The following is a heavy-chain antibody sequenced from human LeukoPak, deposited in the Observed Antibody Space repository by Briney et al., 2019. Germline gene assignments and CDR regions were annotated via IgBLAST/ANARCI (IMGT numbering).Heavy chain of an antibody. V-gene: IGHV3-30*18. J-gene: IGHJ4*02. CDR1: GFTFSSYG. CDR3: AKDGYSSGWLQD. D-gene: IGHD6-19*01. Sequence: PGRSLRLSCAASGFTFSSYGMHWVRQAPGKGLEWVAVISYDGSNKYYADSVKGRFTISRDNSKNTLYLQMNSLRAEDTAVYYCAKDGYSSGWLQDWGQGTLVTVSS. CDR2: ISYDGSNK.